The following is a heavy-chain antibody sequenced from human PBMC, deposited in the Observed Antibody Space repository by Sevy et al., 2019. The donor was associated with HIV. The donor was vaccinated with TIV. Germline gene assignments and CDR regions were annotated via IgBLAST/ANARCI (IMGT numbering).Heavy chain of an antibody. CDR1: GYSFTSYW. Sequence: GESLKISCKGSGYSFTSYWIGWVRQMPGKGLEWMGIIYPGDSDTRYSPSFQGQVTISADKSTRTAYLQWSSLKVSDTAMYYCASLESDLGELSLGGFRAFDIWGQGTMVTVSS. V-gene: IGHV5-51*01. D-gene: IGHD3-16*02. J-gene: IGHJ3*02. CDR2: IYPGDSDT. CDR3: ASLESDLGELSLGGFRAFDI.